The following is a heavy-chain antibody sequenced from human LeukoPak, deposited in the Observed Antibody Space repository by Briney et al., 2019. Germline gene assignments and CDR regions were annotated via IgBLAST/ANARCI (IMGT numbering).Heavy chain of an antibody. V-gene: IGHV4-4*02. CDR3: AREGSYGSGSYPSAG. CDR2: IYHSRST. J-gene: IGHJ4*02. Sequence: SGTLSLTCAVSAGSIISSNWWSWVRQPPGKRLEWIGEIYHSRSTNYNPSLKSRVTISVDKSKNQFSLKLSSVTAADTAVYYCAREGSYGSGSYPSAGWGQGTLVTVS. CDR1: AGSIISSNW. D-gene: IGHD3-10*01.